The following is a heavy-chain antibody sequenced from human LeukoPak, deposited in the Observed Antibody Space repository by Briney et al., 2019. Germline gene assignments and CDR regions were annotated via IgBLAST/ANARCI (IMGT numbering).Heavy chain of an antibody. D-gene: IGHD3-10*01. CDR1: GGSISSGSYY. Sequence: SQTLTLTCTVSGGSISSGSYYWSWIRQPAAKGLEWIGRIYTSGSTNYNPSLKSRVTISVDTSKNQFSLKLSSVTAADTAVYYCARDRSSLWFGELDAFDIWGQGTMVTVSS. CDR2: IYTSGST. CDR3: ARDRSSLWFGELDAFDI. V-gene: IGHV4-61*02. J-gene: IGHJ3*02.